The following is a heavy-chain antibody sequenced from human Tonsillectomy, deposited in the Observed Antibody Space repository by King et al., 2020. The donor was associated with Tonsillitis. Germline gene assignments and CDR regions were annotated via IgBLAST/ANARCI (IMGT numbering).Heavy chain of an antibody. Sequence: VQLVESGGGLVKPGRSLRLSCTASGFTFGDYAMSWFRQAPGKWLEWVGFIRSKAYGGTTEYAASVKGRLTISRDYSQSIAYLQMNILKTEDTAVYYCTRADSYGYSGPTFYFDYWGQGTLVTVSS. CDR3: TRADSYGYSGPTFYFDY. V-gene: IGHV3-49*05. J-gene: IGHJ4*02. CDR1: GFTFGDYA. D-gene: IGHD5-18*01. CDR2: IRSKAYGGTT.